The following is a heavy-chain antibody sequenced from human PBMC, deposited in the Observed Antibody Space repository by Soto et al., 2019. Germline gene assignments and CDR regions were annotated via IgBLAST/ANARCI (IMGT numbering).Heavy chain of an antibody. CDR1: GFTFGDYA. CDR2: IRSKAYGGTT. Sequence: PGGSLRLSCTASGFTFGDYAMSWFRQAPGKGLEWVGFIRSKAYGGTTEYAASVKGRFTISRDDSKSIAYLQMNSLKTEDTAVYYCTRGTSFQTDIVVVPAAIVDYYYYGMDVWGQGTTVTVSS. D-gene: IGHD2-2*02. V-gene: IGHV3-49*03. J-gene: IGHJ6*02. CDR3: TRGTSFQTDIVVVPAAIVDYYYYGMDV.